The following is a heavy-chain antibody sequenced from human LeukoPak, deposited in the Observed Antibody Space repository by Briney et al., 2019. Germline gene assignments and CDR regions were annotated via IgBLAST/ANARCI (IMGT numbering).Heavy chain of an antibody. CDR2: IYYSGST. Sequence: SETLSLTCTVSGGSISSYYWSWIRQPPGKGLEWIGYIYYSGSTNYNPSLKSRVTISVDTSKNQFSLKLSSVTAADTAVYYCARDLLGSYYYGMDVWGQGTTVTVSS. CDR3: ARDLLGSYYYGMDV. CDR1: GGSISSYY. J-gene: IGHJ6*02. V-gene: IGHV4-59*01. D-gene: IGHD1-26*01.